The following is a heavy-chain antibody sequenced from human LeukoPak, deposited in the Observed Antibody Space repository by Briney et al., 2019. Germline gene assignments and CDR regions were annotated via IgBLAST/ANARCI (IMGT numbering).Heavy chain of an antibody. CDR2: IYHSGST. J-gene: IGHJ6*03. V-gene: IGHV4-38-2*02. Sequence: SETLSLTCTVSGYSISSGYYWGWIRQPPGKGLEWIGSIYHSGSTYYNPSLKSRVTISVDRSKNQFSLKLSSVTAADTAVYYCARYRIAAAADYYYYMDVWGKGTTVTVSS. CDR1: GYSISSGYY. CDR3: ARYRIAAAADYYYYMDV. D-gene: IGHD6-13*01.